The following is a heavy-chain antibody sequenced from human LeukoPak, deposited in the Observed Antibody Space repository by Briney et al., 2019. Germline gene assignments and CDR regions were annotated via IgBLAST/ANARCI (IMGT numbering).Heavy chain of an antibody. J-gene: IGHJ4*02. V-gene: IGHV3-11*03. CDR3: ATYYYASGGSD. Sequence: GGSLRLSCAASGFIFSDYSMSWIRQAPGRGLEWVSYISTHSTYTHYADSVRGRFTISRDNAKNSLYLQMNSLRAEDTAVYYCATYYYASGGSDWGQGTLVTVSS. CDR1: GFIFSDYS. D-gene: IGHD3-10*01. CDR2: ISTHSTYT.